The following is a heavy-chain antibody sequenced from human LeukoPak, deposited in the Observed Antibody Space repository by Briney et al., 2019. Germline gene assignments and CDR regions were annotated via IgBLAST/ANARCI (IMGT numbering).Heavy chain of an antibody. Sequence: GGSLRLSCAASGFTFSSYGMHWVRQAPGKGLEWVAFIRYDGSNKYYADSVKGRFTISRDNSKNTLYLQMNSLRAEDTAVYYCAKDQIAVAGPGRGLLYYWGQGTLVTVSS. CDR1: GFTFSSYG. CDR2: IRYDGSNK. J-gene: IGHJ4*02. V-gene: IGHV3-30*02. D-gene: IGHD6-19*01. CDR3: AKDQIAVAGPGRGLLYY.